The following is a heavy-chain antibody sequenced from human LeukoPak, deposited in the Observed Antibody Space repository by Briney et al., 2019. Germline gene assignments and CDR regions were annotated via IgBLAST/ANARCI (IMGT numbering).Heavy chain of an antibody. CDR2: IVVGSGNT. Sequence: GASVKVSCKASGFSFTNSAVQWVRQARGQRLEWIGWIVVGSGNTIYVQKFQERVTITRGMSTSTAYMELSSLRSEDTAVYYCAAAYIGGAMVTNAFDIWGQGTMVTVSS. J-gene: IGHJ3*02. D-gene: IGHD5-18*01. CDR1: GFSFTNSA. CDR3: AAAYIGGAMVTNAFDI. V-gene: IGHV1-58*01.